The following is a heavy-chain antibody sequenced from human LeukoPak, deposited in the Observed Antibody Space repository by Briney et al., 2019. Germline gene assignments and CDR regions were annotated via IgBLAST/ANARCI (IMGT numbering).Heavy chain of an antibody. V-gene: IGHV4-30-4*01. Sequence: SQTLSLTCTVSGGSISSGDYYWSWIRQPPGKGLEWIGYIYYSGSTYYNPSLKSRVTISVDTSKNQFSLKLNSVTAADTAVYYCARVAQLWLLDYWGQGTLVTVSS. CDR3: ARVAQLWLLDY. D-gene: IGHD5-18*01. J-gene: IGHJ4*02. CDR1: GGSISSGDYY. CDR2: IYYSGST.